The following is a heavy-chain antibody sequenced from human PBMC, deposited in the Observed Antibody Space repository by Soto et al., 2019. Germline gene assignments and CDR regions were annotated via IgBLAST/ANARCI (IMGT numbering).Heavy chain of an antibody. Sequence: QVQLVQSGAEVKKPGASVKVSCKAFGYTFTSHDINWVRQATGHGLQWMGWMKPNSGDTGFAQKFQGRVTMTKNTSTSTAYMELSSLSSEETAVYDCESGIGETYGDLGGLDYWGQGTLVSVSS. J-gene: IGHJ4*02. V-gene: IGHV1-8*01. CDR2: MKPNSGDT. D-gene: IGHD4-17*01. CDR3: ESGIGETYGDLGGLDY. CDR1: GYTFTSHD.